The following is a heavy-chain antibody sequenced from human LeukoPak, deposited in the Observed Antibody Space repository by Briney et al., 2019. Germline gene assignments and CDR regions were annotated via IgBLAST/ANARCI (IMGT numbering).Heavy chain of an antibody. Sequence: GESLKSSRYGSGYSFTNFLIALVRQLPGKGLEWMGIIYPGDSYTRYSPSFQGQVTISADKSISSTYLHWSSLKASDTAMYYCASAIFGCTSSWYGNPWGQGTLVTVSS. CDR2: IYPGDSYT. D-gene: IGHD6-13*01. J-gene: IGHJ5*02. CDR1: GYSFTNFL. CDR3: ASAIFGCTSSWYGNP. V-gene: IGHV5-51*01.